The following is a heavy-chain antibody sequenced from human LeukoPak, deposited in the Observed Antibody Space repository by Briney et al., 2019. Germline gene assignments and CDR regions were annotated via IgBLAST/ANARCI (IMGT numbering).Heavy chain of an antibody. CDR3: ASGNYDFWSGHPNWFDP. CDR1: GDSIRSYY. D-gene: IGHD3-3*01. V-gene: IGHV4-59*01. J-gene: IGHJ5*02. Sequence: PSETLSLTCTVSGDSIRSYYWSWIRQPPGKGLEWIAYIYYSGSTNYNPSLKSRVTISLDTSKNHFSLKVSSVTAADTAVYYCASGNYDFWSGHPNWFDPWGQGTLVTVSS. CDR2: IYYSGST.